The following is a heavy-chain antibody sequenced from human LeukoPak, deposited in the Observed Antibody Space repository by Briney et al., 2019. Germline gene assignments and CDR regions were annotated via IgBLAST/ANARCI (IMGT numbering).Heavy chain of an antibody. CDR3: ARTYYFGSGTYYDY. CDR1: GYTFTGYY. CDR2: INPNNGDT. V-gene: IGHV1-2*02. J-gene: IGHJ4*02. Sequence: ASVKVSCKASGYTFTGYYMHWVRQAPGQGLGWMGWINPNNGDTNYAQKFQGRVTMTRDTSITTAYMELSRLTSDDTALYYCARTYYFGSGTYYDYWGQGTLVTVSS. D-gene: IGHD3-10*01.